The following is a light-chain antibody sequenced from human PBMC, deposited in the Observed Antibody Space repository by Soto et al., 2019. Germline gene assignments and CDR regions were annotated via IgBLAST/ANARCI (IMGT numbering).Light chain of an antibody. CDR1: QSVSSRY. J-gene: IGKJ5*01. CDR2: DAS. CDR3: QQRSNWPPIT. Sequence: EIVLTQSRCTLCLYPVEGATLSCRARQSVSSRYLAWYQQRPGQAPRLLIHDASHRAAGIPARFSGSGFGTDFTLTISSLEPEDAAVYYCQQRSNWPPITFGQGTRLEI. V-gene: IGKV3-11*01.